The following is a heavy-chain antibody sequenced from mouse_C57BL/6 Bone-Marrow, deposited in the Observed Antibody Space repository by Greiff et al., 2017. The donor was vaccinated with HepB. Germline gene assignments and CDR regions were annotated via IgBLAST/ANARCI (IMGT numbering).Heavy chain of an antibody. Sequence: VQLQQPGAELVNPGASVKLSCKASGYTFTSYWMQWVKQRPGQGLEWIGEIDPSDSYTNYNQKFKGKATLTVDTSSSTAYMQLSSLTSEDSAVYYCYYGSSYYWGQGTTLTVSS. J-gene: IGHJ2*01. D-gene: IGHD1-1*01. V-gene: IGHV1-50*01. CDR3: YYGSSYY. CDR2: IDPSDSYT. CDR1: GYTFTSYW.